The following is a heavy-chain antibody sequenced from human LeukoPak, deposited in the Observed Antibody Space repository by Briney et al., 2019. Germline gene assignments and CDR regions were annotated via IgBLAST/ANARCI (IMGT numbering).Heavy chain of an antibody. J-gene: IGHJ5*02. V-gene: IGHV4-34*01. CDR1: GGSLNGHY. CDR2: GSDSGGT. Sequence: PSETLSLTCAVYGGSLNGHYWSWIRQPPGKGLEWIGEGSDSGGTKFNPSLKSRVTISADTSKNQFSLKLTSVTAADTAVYYCAKKGQSGFSFDPWGQGTLVTVSS. D-gene: IGHD3-10*01. CDR3: AKKGQSGFSFDP.